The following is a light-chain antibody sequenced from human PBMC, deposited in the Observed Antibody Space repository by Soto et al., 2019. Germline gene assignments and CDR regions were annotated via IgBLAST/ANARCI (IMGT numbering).Light chain of an antibody. CDR3: QQYGSSVCE. CDR1: QSVSSNY. V-gene: IGKV3-20*01. Sequence: EIVLTQSPGTLSLSPGERATLSCRASQSVSSNYLAWYQQKPGQAPRLLIYGASSRATGIPDRFSGSGSGTDFTLTISRLEPEDFAVYYCQQYGSSVCEFGQGTKVEIK. CDR2: GAS. J-gene: IGKJ1*01.